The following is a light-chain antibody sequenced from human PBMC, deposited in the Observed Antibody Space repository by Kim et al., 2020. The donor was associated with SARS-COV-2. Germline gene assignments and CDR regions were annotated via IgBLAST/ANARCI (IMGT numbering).Light chain of an antibody. CDR1: SSNIGTNT. J-gene: IGLJ3*02. V-gene: IGLV1-44*01. CDR2: INN. CDR3: AAWDDTLNGPNWV. Sequence: QSVLTQPPSASGTPGQRVTISCSGSSSNIGTNTVNWYQQLPGTAPKLLIYINNQRPSGVPDRFSGSKSGTSASLAISGLQSEDEGDYYCAAWDDTLNGPNWVFGGGTKLTVL.